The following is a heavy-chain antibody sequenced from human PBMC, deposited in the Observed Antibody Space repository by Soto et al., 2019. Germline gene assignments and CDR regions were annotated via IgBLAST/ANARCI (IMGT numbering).Heavy chain of an antibody. CDR1: GFSLSDYA. CDR2: ISSDSRTI. D-gene: IGHD3-3*01. Sequence: GGSLRLSCVASGFSLSDYAVNWVRQAPGKGMEWVSFISSDSRTIYYADSVEGRFTVSRDNARNSVSLQMDSLRDEDAAVYYCARIKLVEWFFINVGVYDMDVWGQGTPVTVSS. J-gene: IGHJ6*02. CDR3: ARIKLVEWFFINVGVYDMDV. V-gene: IGHV3-48*02.